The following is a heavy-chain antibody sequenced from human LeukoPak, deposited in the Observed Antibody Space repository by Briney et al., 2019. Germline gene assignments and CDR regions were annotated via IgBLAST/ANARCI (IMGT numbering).Heavy chain of an antibody. CDR3: AKVGCSSTSCYRGLDY. D-gene: IGHD2-2*01. CDR2: ISGSGGST. V-gene: IGHV3-23*01. CDR1: GFTFSSYA. Sequence: RSGGSLRLSCAASGFTFSSYAMSWVRQAPGKGLEWVSAISGSGGSTYYADSVKGRFTITRDNSKNTLYLQMNSLRAEDTAVYYCAKVGCSSTSCYRGLDYWGQGTLVTVSS. J-gene: IGHJ4*02.